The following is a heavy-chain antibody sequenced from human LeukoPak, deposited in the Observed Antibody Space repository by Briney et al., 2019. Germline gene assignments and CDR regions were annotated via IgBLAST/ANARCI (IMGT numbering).Heavy chain of an antibody. CDR1: GGSITSSTYY. D-gene: IGHD3-22*01. Sequence: SETLSLTCSISGGSITSSTYYWGWIRQPPGKDLEWIGYIYYSGSTNYNPSLKSRVTISVDTSKNQFSLKLSSVTAADTAVYYCARYYYDSSGYPSPFDYWGQGTLVTVSS. J-gene: IGHJ4*02. V-gene: IGHV4-61*05. CDR3: ARYYYDSSGYPSPFDY. CDR2: IYYSGST.